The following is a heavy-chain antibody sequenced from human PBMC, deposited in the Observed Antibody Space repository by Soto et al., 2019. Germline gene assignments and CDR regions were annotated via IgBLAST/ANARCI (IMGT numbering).Heavy chain of an antibody. CDR2: IKFDGSSI. V-gene: IGHV3-74*01. J-gene: IGHJ6*02. Sequence: EVQLVESGGGLVQPRGSLRLSCAASGFTISDYWMHWVRQAPGKGLVWVSRIKFDGSSISYADSVKGRFTISRDNAWNTLYLQMTSLRAEDTAVYYCARGLKNFYGVDVWGQGTTVTVTS. CDR3: ARGLKNFYGVDV. CDR1: GFTISDYW.